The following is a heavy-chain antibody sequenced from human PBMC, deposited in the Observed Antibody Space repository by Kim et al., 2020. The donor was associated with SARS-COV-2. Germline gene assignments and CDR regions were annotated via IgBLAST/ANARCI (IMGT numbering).Heavy chain of an antibody. CDR1: GFTFSSYA. J-gene: IGHJ3*02. CDR3: AKIKELYSSSWYGAFDI. CDR2: ISGSGGST. D-gene: IGHD6-13*01. V-gene: IGHV3-23*01. Sequence: GGSLRLSCAASGFTFSSYAMSWVRQAPGKGLEWVSAISGSGGSTYYADSVKGRFTISRDNYKNTLYLQMNSLRAEDTAVYYCAKIKELYSSSWYGAFDIWGQGTMVTVSS.